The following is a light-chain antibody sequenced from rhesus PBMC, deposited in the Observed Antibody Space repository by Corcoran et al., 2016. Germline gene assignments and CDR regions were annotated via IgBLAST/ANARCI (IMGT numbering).Light chain of an antibody. Sequence: DIQMTQSPSSLSASVGDTVTFTCQASQGISKYLAWHQQKPGKAPKSLIYDASPLQSGAPSRFSGSGSGTEFTLTISSMPPEIFAPYYCQEPDSYPFAFGPGTKLDI. J-gene: IGKJ3*01. CDR2: DAS. V-gene: IGKV1-25*01. CDR1: QGISKY. CDR3: QEPDSYPFA.